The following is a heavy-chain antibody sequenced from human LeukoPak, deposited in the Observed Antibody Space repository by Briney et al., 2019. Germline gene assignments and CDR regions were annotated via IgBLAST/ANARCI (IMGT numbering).Heavy chain of an antibody. CDR1: GYTFTGYY. CDR3: ARRLSDRGDFDY. CDR2: INPNSGGT. D-gene: IGHD3-16*01. V-gene: IGHV1-2*02. Sequence: GSVKVSCKASGYTFTGYYMHWVRQAPGQGLEWMGWINPNSGGTNYAQKFQGRVTMTRDTSISTAYMELSRLRSDDTAVYYCARRLSDRGDFDYWGQGTLVTVSS. J-gene: IGHJ4*02.